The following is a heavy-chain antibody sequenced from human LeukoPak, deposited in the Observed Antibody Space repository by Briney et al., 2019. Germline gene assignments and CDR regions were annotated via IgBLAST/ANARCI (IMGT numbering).Heavy chain of an antibody. V-gene: IGHV4-34*01. CDR1: GGSFSGYY. CDR3: ARGKVYYDFWSGYYRIYYFDY. J-gene: IGHJ4*02. Sequence: SETLSLTCAVYGGSFSGYYWSWIRQPPGKGLEWIGEINHSGSTNYNPSLKSRVTISVDTSKNQLSLKLSSVTAADTAVYYCARGKVYYDFWSGYYRIYYFDYWGQGTLVTVSS. CDR2: INHSGST. D-gene: IGHD3-3*01.